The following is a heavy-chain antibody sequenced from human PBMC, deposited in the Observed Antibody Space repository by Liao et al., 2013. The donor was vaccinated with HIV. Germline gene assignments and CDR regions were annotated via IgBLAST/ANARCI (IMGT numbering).Heavy chain of an antibody. V-gene: IGHV4-34*01. J-gene: IGHJ4*02. CDR1: GGSFSGYY. CDR3: ARARFGYCSGGSCYSAGHLDY. CDR2: INHSGST. D-gene: IGHD2-15*01. Sequence: QVQLQQWGAGLLKPSETLSLTCAVYGGSFSGYYWSWIRQPPGKGLEWIGEINHSGSTNYNPSLKSRVTISVDTSKKQFSLKLSSVTAADTAVYYCARARFGYCSGGSCYSAGHLDYWGQGTLVTVSS.